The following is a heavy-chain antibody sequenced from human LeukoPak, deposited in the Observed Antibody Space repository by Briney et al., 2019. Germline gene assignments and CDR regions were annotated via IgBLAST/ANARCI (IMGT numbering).Heavy chain of an antibody. Sequence: SETLSLTCAVYGGSFSGYYWSWIRQPPGEGLEWIGEINHSGSTNYNPSLKSRVTISVDTSKNQFSLKLSSVTAADTAVYYCARGPGAVAGLYYYYMDVWGKGTTVTVSS. CDR2: INHSGST. V-gene: IGHV4-34*01. CDR1: GGSFSGYY. CDR3: ARGPGAVAGLYYYYMDV. D-gene: IGHD6-19*01. J-gene: IGHJ6*03.